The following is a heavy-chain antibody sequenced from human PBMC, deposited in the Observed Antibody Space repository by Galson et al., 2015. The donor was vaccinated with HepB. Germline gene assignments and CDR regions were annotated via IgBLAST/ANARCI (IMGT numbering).Heavy chain of an antibody. J-gene: IGHJ6*03. D-gene: IGHD6-6*01. CDR3: ARGLREGSSICFHYYYYYMDV. Sequence: SVKVSCKASGYTFTSYAMHWVRQAPGQRLEWMGWINAGNGNTKYSQKFQGRVTITRNTSISTAYMELSSLRPEDTAVYYCARGLREGSSICFHYYYYYMDVWGKGTTVTVSS. CDR1: GYTFTSYA. V-gene: IGHV1-3*01. CDR2: INAGNGNT.